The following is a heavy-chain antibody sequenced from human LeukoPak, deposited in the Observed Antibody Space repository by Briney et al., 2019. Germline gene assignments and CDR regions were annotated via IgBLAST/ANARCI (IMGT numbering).Heavy chain of an antibody. V-gene: IGHV4-59*01. Sequence: SETLSLTCTVSGGSISRYYWSWIRQPPGKGLEWIGYIYYSGSTNYNPSLKSRVTISVDTSKNQFSLKLSSVTAADTAVYYCARDRKYYDSSGYYPSMYFDLWGRGTLVTVSS. CDR1: GGSISRYY. J-gene: IGHJ2*01. CDR2: IYYSGST. D-gene: IGHD3-22*01. CDR3: ARDRKYYDSSGYYPSMYFDL.